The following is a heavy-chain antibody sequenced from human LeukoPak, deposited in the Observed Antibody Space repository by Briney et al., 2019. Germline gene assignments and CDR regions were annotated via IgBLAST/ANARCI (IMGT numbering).Heavy chain of an antibody. Sequence: SETLSLTCAVSGGSISSSNWWSWVRQPPGKGLEWIGEIYHSGSTNYNPSLKSRVTISVDKSKNQFSLKLSSVTAADTAVYYCASAMSGYDSPHDYWGQGTLVTVSS. J-gene: IGHJ4*02. CDR2: IYHSGST. D-gene: IGHD5-12*01. V-gene: IGHV4-4*02. CDR1: GGSISSSNW. CDR3: ASAMSGYDSPHDY.